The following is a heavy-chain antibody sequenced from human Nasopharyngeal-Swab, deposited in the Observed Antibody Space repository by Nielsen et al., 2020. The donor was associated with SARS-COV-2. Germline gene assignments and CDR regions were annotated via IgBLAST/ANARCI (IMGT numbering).Heavy chain of an antibody. CDR2: IWYDGSNK. CDR3: ARGSSGLPDH. J-gene: IGHJ4*02. V-gene: IGHV3-33*01. Sequence: GESLKISCAASGFTFSSYGMHWVRQAPGEGLEWVAVIWYDGSNKYYADSVKGRFTISRDNSKNTLYLQMNSLRAEDTAVYYCARGSSGLPDHWGQGTLVTVSS. D-gene: IGHD3-22*01. CDR1: GFTFSSYG.